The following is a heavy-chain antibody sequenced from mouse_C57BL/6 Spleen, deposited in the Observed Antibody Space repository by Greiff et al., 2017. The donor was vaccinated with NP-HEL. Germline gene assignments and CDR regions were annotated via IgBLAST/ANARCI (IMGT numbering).Heavy chain of an antibody. CDR2: IDPENGDT. CDR3: ITTVVAHHFDY. CDR1: GFNIKDDY. V-gene: IGHV14-4*01. D-gene: IGHD1-1*01. Sequence: VQLQQSGAELVRPGASVKLSCTASGFNIKDDYMHWVKQRPEQGLEWIGWIDPENGDTEYASKFQGKATITADTSSNTAYLQLSSLTSEDTAVYYCITTVVAHHFDYWGQGTTLTVSS. J-gene: IGHJ2*01.